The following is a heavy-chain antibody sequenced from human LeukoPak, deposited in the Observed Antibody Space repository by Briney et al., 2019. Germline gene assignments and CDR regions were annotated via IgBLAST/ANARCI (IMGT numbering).Heavy chain of an antibody. D-gene: IGHD1-1*01. CDR1: GFTFSSYA. CDR3: AKGNWRYFDY. J-gene: IGHJ4*02. Sequence: GGSLRLSCAASGFTFSSYALTWVRQAPGKGLEWVSAISGSGGSTYYADSVKGRFTISRDNSKNTLYLQMNSLGADDTAVYYCAKGNWRYFDYWGQGTLVTVSS. CDR2: ISGSGGST. V-gene: IGHV3-23*01.